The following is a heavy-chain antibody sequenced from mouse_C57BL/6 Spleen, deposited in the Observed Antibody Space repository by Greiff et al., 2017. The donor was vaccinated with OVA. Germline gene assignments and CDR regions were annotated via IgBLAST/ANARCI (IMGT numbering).Heavy chain of an antibody. CDR2: IYPGDGDT. D-gene: IGHD3-3*01. J-gene: IGHJ4*01. CDR1: GYAFSSYW. V-gene: IGHV1-80*01. CDR3: ARGTVYYAMDY. Sequence: VQLQQSGAELVKPGASVKISCKASGYAFSSYWMNWVKQRPGKGLEWIGQIYPGDGDTNYNGKFKGKATLTADKSSSTAYMQLSSLTSEDSAVYFCARGTVYYAMDYWGQGTSVTVSS.